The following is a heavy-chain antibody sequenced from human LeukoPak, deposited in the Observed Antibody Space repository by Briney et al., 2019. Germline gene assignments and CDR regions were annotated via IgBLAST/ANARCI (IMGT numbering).Heavy chain of an antibody. J-gene: IGHJ5*02. D-gene: IGHD3-10*01. CDR2: IIPIFGTA. CDR1: GGTFSSYA. CDR3: AKDSGGSGYWFDP. Sequence: SVKVSCKASGGTFSSYAISWVRQAPGQGLEWMGGIIPIFGTANYAQKFQGRVTITADESTSTAYMELSRLRSDDTAVYYCAKDSGGSGYWFDPWGQGTLVTVSS. V-gene: IGHV1-69*13.